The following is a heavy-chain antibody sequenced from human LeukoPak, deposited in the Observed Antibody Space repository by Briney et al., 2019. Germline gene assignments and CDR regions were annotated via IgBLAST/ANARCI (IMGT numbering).Heavy chain of an antibody. D-gene: IGHD1-26*01. CDR3: ARGGSYYNAFDI. Sequence: SVKVSCKASGGTFSSYAISWVRQAPGQGLEWMGGIIPIFGTANYAQKFQGRVTITADKSTSTAYMELGSLRSEDTAVYYCARGGSYYNAFDIWGQGTMVTVSS. CDR1: GGTFSSYA. J-gene: IGHJ3*02. V-gene: IGHV1-69*06. CDR2: IIPIFGTA.